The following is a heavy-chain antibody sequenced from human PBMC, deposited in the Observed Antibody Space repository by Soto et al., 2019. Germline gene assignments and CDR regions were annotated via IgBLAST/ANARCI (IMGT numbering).Heavy chain of an antibody. CDR2: MYYNGRT. D-gene: IGHD3-16*01. CDR3: TRAYDYIWGWFDP. J-gene: IGHJ5*02. Sequence: QVQLQESGPGLVKPSETLSLICTVSGGSMTNEYWSWIRQSPVKGLEWIGYMYYNGRTNYNPSLKSRVTISIDMSRNQFSLKLSSVTAADTAVYYCTRAYDYIWGWFDPWGQGTLVTVSS. CDR1: GGSMTNEY. V-gene: IGHV4-59*08.